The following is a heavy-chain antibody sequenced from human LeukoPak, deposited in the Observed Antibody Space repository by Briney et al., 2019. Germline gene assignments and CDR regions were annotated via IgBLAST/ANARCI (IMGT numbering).Heavy chain of an antibody. Sequence: XQISXKGSGXSFTSYWIGWVRQPPGKGLEWMGVIYPDDSRTRYNPSFEGQVTISADKSITTAYLQWSSLKASDTAMYYCACREFYSPWPGPWGQGTLVTVSS. J-gene: IGHJ5*02. CDR3: ACREFYSPWPGP. V-gene: IGHV5-51*01. D-gene: IGHD5-18*01. CDR1: GXSFTSYW. CDR2: IYPDDSRT.